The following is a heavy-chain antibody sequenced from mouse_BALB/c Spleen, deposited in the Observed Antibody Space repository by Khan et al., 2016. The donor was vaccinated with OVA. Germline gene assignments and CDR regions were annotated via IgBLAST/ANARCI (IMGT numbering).Heavy chain of an antibody. J-gene: IGHJ4*01. V-gene: IGHV9-3-1*01. D-gene: IGHD1-1*02. Sequence: QIQLVQSGPELKKPGETVQISCKASGFTFTNYGMNWVKQAPGKGLKWMGWINTYTGEPTFADDFKGRFAFSLDTSASTAYLQINSLKNEDTATHFCARVGYNGTMDCWGQGTSVTVSS. CDR1: GFTFTNYG. CDR3: ARVGYNGTMDC. CDR2: INTYTGEP.